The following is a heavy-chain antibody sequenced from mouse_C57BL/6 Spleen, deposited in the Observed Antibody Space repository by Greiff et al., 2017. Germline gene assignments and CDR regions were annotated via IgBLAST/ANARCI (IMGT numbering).Heavy chain of an antibody. J-gene: IGHJ4*01. CDR1: GFSLTSYG. CDR3: AIGPPTVVAKDYAMDY. D-gene: IGHD1-1*01. Sequence: VQLQQSGPGLVQPSQSLSITCTVSGFSLTSYGVHWVRQSPGKGLEWLGVIWRGGSTDYNAAFMSRLSITKDNSKCQVFFKRNMLQADDTAIYYCAIGPPTVVAKDYAMDYWGQGTSVTVSS. CDR2: IWRGGST. V-gene: IGHV2-5*01.